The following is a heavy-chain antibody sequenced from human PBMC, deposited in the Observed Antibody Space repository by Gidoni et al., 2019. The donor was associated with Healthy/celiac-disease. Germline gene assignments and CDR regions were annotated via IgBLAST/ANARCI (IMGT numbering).Heavy chain of an antibody. D-gene: IGHD1-1*01. CDR1: GFPFDDYT. CDR3: AKEYLVLGTIYDAFDI. Sequence: EVQLVESGGVVVQPGWSLRLSCAASGFPFDDYTMHWVRQAPGKGLEWVLCMSWDGGITYYADSVKGRFTIARDNSKNSLYLQMNSLRTEDNALYYCAKEYLVLGTIYDAFDIWGKGTMVTVSS. V-gene: IGHV3-43*01. CDR2: MSWDGGIT. J-gene: IGHJ3*02.